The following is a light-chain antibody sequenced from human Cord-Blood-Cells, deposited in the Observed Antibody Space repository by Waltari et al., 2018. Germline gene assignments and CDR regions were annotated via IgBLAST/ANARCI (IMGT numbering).Light chain of an antibody. CDR2: AAS. Sequence: AIRITQSPSSLSASTGYRVTITCRASQGISSYLAGYQQKPGKAPKLLIYAASTLQSGVPSRFSGSGSGTDFTLTISCLQSEDFATYYCQQYYSYPITFGQGTRLEIK. CDR1: QGISSY. CDR3: QQYYSYPIT. V-gene: IGKV1-8*01. J-gene: IGKJ5*01.